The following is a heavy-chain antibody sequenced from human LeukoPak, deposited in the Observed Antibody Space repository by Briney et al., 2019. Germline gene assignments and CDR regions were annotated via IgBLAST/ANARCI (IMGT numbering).Heavy chain of an antibody. V-gene: IGHV3-23*05. D-gene: IGHD2-21*01. CDR3: ARPGCGGNCYYRMDV. CDR1: GFTFSSYA. J-gene: IGHJ6*04. Sequence: PGGSLRLSCAASGFTFSSYAMTWVRQAPGKGLEWISTVNYDITKTFYADSVKGRFAISRDNSRNTLFLQKNSLRADDTAVYYCARPGCGGNCYYRMDVWGKGTTVTVSS. CDR2: VNYDITKT.